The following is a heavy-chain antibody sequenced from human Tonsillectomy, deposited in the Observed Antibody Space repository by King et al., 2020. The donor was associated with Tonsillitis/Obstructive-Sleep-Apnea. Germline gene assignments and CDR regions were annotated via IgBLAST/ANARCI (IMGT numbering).Heavy chain of an antibody. Sequence: LVESGGGLVKPGRSLRLSCTASGFTFGDYAMSWFRPAPGKGLEWVGFIRSKAYDRTTQYAASVKGRFTISRDDSKSIAYLQMNSLKTEDTAVYFCTRAAYYDFWSGYYTGRYFDYWGQGTLVTVSS. CDR3: TRAAYYDFWSGYYTGRYFDY. CDR2: IRSKAYDRTT. J-gene: IGHJ4*02. D-gene: IGHD3-3*01. CDR1: GFTFGDYA. V-gene: IGHV3-49*05.